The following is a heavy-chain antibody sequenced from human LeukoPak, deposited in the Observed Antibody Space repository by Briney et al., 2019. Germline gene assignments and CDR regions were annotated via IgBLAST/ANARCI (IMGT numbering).Heavy chain of an antibody. CDR2: IYTSGST. CDR1: GGPISSYY. CDR3: ASSYSSSDIIY. V-gene: IGHV4-4*07. D-gene: IGHD6-13*01. Sequence: SETLSLTCTVSGGPISSYYWSWIRQPAGKGLGWIGRIYTSGSTNYNPSLKSRVTMSVDTSKNQFSLKLSSVTAADTAVYYCASSYSSSDIIYWGQGTLVTVSS. J-gene: IGHJ4*02.